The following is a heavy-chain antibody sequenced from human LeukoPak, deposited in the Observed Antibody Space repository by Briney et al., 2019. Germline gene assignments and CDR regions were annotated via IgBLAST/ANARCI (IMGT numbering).Heavy chain of an antibody. Sequence: PGGSLRLSCAASGFTFGSSAMSWVRQAPGKGLEWVSSISGSGSGGSTYYADSVKGRFTISRDNSKNTLYLQMNSLRAEDTAVYYCAKAHHSSGWYFDYWGQGTLVTVSS. CDR2: ISGSGSGGST. CDR3: AKAHHSSGWYFDY. D-gene: IGHD6-19*01. J-gene: IGHJ4*02. V-gene: IGHV3-23*01. CDR1: GFTFGSSA.